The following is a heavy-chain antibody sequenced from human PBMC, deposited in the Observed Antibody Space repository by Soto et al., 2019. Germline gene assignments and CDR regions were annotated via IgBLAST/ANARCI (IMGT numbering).Heavy chain of an antibody. CDR3: ASVIAAAGSYNWFDP. J-gene: IGHJ5*02. V-gene: IGHV1-69*13. Sequence: SVKVSCKASGGTFSSYAISWVRQAPGQGLEWMGGIIPIFGTANYAQKFQGRVTITADESTSTAYMELSSLRSEDTAVYYCASVIAAAGSYNWFDPWGQGTLVTVSS. CDR2: IIPIFGTA. CDR1: GGTFSSYA. D-gene: IGHD6-13*01.